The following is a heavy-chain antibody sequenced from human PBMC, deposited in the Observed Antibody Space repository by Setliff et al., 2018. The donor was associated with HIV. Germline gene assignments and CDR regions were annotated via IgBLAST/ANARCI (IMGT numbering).Heavy chain of an antibody. Sequence: ASVKVSCKASGYTFTGYYMPWVRQAPGQGLEWMGWINPNSGGTNYAQKFQGRVTTTRDTSISTAYMELSRLRSDDTAVYYCARQAQPWYYYDSSGPTGADWFDPWGQGTLVTVSS. D-gene: IGHD3-22*01. V-gene: IGHV1-2*02. CDR2: INPNSGGT. CDR3: ARQAQPWYYYDSSGPTGADWFDP. CDR1: GYTFTGYY. J-gene: IGHJ5*02.